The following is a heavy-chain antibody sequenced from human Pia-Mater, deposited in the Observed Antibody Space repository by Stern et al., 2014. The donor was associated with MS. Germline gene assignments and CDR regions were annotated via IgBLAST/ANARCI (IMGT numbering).Heavy chain of an antibody. D-gene: IGHD3-3*01. CDR2: INPKSGAT. Sequence: VKLVESGAEVKRPGASVKVSCKTSGYTFTGSFMYWGRQAPGQGLEWMGRINPKSGATDYAEKFEGRVTLTRDTAITTAYMEVIRLTSDDTAVYYCARGPKFGAFDVWGQGTVITVS. V-gene: IGHV1-2*06. CDR3: ARGPKFGAFDV. CDR1: GYTFTGSF. J-gene: IGHJ3*01.